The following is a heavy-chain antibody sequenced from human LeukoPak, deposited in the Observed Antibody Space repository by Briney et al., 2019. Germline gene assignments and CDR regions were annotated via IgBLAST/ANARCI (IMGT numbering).Heavy chain of an antibody. D-gene: IGHD2-2*01. CDR2: MNPNSGNT. Sequence: ASVKVSCKASGYTFTGYYMHWVRQAPGQGLEWMGWMNPNSGNTGYAQKFQGRVTITRNTSISTAYMELSSLRSEDTAVYYCARWYQLLGYSGWFDPWGQGTLVTVSS. CDR3: ARWYQLLGYSGWFDP. CDR1: GYTFTGYY. V-gene: IGHV1-8*03. J-gene: IGHJ5*02.